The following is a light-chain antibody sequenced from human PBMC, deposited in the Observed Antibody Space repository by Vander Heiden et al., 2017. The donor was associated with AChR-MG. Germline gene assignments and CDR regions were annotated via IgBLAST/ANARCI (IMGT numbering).Light chain of an antibody. Sequence: DIQMTQSPSSLSASLGHRVTITCRASQNINVYLTWYQQQPGKVPRLLIFAAAKLHTGVPLRFSGSASGTEFTLTISSLQPEDFAAYYCQQNYSIPYTFGQGTKLEIK. V-gene: IGKV1-39*01. CDR3: QQNYSIPYT. J-gene: IGKJ2*01. CDR1: QNINVY. CDR2: AAA.